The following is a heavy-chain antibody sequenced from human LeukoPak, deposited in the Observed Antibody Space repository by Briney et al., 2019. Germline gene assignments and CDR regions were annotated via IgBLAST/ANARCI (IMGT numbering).Heavy chain of an antibody. V-gene: IGHV3-21*01. CDR3: ARDRYCSGGSCYIWFDP. CDR2: ISSSSSYI. D-gene: IGHD2-15*01. CDR1: GFTFSSYS. J-gene: IGHJ5*02. Sequence: GGSLRLSCAASGFTFSSYSMNWVRQAPGKGLEWVSSISSSSSYIYYADSVKGRFTISRDNAKNSLYLQMNSLRAEDTAVYYCARDRYCSGGSCYIWFDPWGQGTLVTVSS.